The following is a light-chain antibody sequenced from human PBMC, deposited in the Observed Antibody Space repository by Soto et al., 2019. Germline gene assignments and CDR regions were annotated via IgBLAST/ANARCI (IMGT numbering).Light chain of an antibody. J-gene: IGKJ4*01. V-gene: IGKV3-20*01. CDR3: QQYGRLPLS. CDR2: GAY. CDR1: QTLTNSF. Sequence: EILLTQSPGTLSLSPGDRATLSCRASQTLTNSFLAWYQQKPGQTPRLLIYGAYIRATDIPDRFSGSGSGTDFTLTISRLETEDCAVYFCQQYGRLPLSFGVGTTVEIK.